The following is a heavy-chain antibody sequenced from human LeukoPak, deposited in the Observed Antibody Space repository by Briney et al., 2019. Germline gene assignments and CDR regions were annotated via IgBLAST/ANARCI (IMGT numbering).Heavy chain of an antibody. CDR1: GGSFSGYY. D-gene: IGHD3-10*01. J-gene: IGHJ5*02. Sequence: SETLSLTCAVYGGSFSGYYWSWIRQPPGKGLEWIGEINHSGSTNYNPSLKSRVTISVDTSKNQFSLKLSSVTAADTAVYYCARGSVTYYYGSGSYYKDNWFDPWGQGTLVTVSS. CDR2: INHSGST. V-gene: IGHV4-34*01. CDR3: ARGSVTYYYGSGSYYKDNWFDP.